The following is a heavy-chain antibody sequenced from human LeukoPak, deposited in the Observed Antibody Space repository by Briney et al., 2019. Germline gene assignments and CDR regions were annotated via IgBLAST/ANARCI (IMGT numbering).Heavy chain of an antibody. CDR3: ASTIPRSSGWYGPSGY. V-gene: IGHV1-18*01. Sequence: ASVKVSCKASGYTFASYGISWVRQAPGQGLEWMGWISAYNGNTNYAQKLQGRVTMTTDTSTSTAYTELRSLRSDDTAVYYCASTIPRSSGWYGPSGYWGQGTLVTVSS. D-gene: IGHD6-19*01. CDR1: GYTFASYG. J-gene: IGHJ4*02. CDR2: ISAYNGNT.